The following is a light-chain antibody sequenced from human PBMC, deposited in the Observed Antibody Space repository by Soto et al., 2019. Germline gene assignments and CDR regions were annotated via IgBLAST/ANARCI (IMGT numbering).Light chain of an antibody. V-gene: IGLV2-11*01. Sequence: YVRSLHRSVSGIPGQTIMVTCIGTSSVVGHYYPSSVYQQRPCNAPKLIIYDVSKRPSGVPDRFSGSKSGNTASLTSSGLQADDEADYYCCSYVGGYSYVFGIGTKVTVL. J-gene: IGLJ1*01. CDR2: DVS. CDR1: SSVVGHYYP. CDR3: CSYVGGYSYV.